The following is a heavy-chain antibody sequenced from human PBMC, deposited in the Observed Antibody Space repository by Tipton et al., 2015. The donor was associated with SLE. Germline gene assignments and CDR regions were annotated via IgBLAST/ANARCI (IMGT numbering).Heavy chain of an antibody. Sequence: TLSLTCTVSGVSINGYYLSWIRQPPWKGLEWIGYIYYTGSTNYNPSLKSRLTISVDTSKNQFSLKLSSVTAADTAVYYCSRVFQGTNWSYYFDLLGRGTLVTVSS. V-gene: IGHV4-59*01. CDR2: IYYTGST. CDR1: GVSINGYY. J-gene: IGHJ2*01. D-gene: IGHD1-7*01. CDR3: SRVFQGTNWSYYFDL.